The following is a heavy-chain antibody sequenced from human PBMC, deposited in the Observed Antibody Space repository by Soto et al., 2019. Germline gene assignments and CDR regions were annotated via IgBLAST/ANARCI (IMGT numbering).Heavy chain of an antibody. CDR2: IKQDGSEK. CDR1: GFTFSSYW. V-gene: IGHV3-7*01. J-gene: IGHJ4*02. D-gene: IGHD1-20*01. CDR3: ARERTNWNDPALRHALDY. Sequence: GGSLRLSCAASGFTFSSYWMSWVRQAPGKGLEWVANIKQDGSEKYYVDSVKGRFTISRDNAKNSLYLQMNSLRAEDTAVYYCARERTNWNDPALRHALDYWGQGTLVTVSS.